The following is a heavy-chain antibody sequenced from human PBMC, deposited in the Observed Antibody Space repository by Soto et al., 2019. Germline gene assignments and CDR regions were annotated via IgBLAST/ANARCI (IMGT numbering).Heavy chain of an antibody. Sequence: SETLSLTCTVSGGSISSYYWSWIRQPPGKGLEWIGYIYYSGSTNYNPSLKSRVTISVDTSKNQFSLKLSSVTAADTAVYYCARLAGTTSRWFDPWGQGTLVTVSS. V-gene: IGHV4-59*08. CDR2: IYYSGST. D-gene: IGHD1-7*01. J-gene: IGHJ5*02. CDR1: GGSISSYY. CDR3: ARLAGTTSRWFDP.